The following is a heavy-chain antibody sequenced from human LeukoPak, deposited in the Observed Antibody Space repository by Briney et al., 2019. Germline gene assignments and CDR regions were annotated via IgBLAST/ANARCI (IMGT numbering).Heavy chain of an antibody. V-gene: IGHV4-30-2*05. CDR2: IYHSGST. D-gene: IGHD5-18*01. Sequence: PSQTLSLTCTVSGGSMITGGYYWSWIRQPPGKGLEWIGYIYHSGSTYYNPSLKSRFTISLDTSKNQFSLKLNSVTAADTAVYYCASARGLTAMAGTDWFDPWGQGTLVTVSS. CDR1: GGSMITGGYY. CDR3: ASARGLTAMAGTDWFDP. J-gene: IGHJ5*02.